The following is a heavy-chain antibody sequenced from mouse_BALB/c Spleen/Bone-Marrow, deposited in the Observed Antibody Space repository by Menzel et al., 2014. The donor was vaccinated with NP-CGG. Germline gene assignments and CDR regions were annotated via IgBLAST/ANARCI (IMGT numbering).Heavy chain of an antibody. CDR1: GLDFXRYW. CDR2: INPDSRTI. V-gene: IGHV4-1*02. J-gene: IGHJ4*01. Sequence: EVQGVESGGGLVQPGGSLKLSCAASGLDFXRYWMSWVRQAPGKGLEWIGEINPDSRTINSTPSLKDKFIISRDKGKNTLYLEMSKVRSEDTALYYCARRDYYYGMDYWGQGTSVTVSS. CDR3: ARRDYYYGMDY. D-gene: IGHD3-3*01.